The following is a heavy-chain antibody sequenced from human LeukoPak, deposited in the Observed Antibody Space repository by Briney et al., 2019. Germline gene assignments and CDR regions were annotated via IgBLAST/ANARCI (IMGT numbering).Heavy chain of an antibody. Sequence: GGSLRLSCTTSGFTFSTYAMSWVRPAPGKGLEWVSAISGSGGSTYYADSVKGRFTSSRDNSKNTLYLQMNSLRAEDTAVYYCAKDRPHPSVEPTNFDYWGQGTLVTVSS. V-gene: IGHV3-23*01. CDR1: GFTFSTYA. CDR3: AKDRPHPSVEPTNFDY. CDR2: ISGSGGST. J-gene: IGHJ4*02. D-gene: IGHD5/OR15-5a*01.